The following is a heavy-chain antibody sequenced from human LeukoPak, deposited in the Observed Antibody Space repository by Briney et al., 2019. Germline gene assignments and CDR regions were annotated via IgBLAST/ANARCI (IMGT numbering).Heavy chain of an antibody. CDR1: GFTFSTYS. Sequence: GGSLRLSCAASGFTFSTYSMNWVRQAPGKGLEWVSDISRTSSTIYYADSVKGRFTISRDNSKNMVYLQMNSLRAEDTAMYYCARGDGYNFFDYWGQGTLVTVSS. CDR2: ISRTSSTI. D-gene: IGHD5-24*01. J-gene: IGHJ4*02. V-gene: IGHV3-48*01. CDR3: ARGDGYNFFDY.